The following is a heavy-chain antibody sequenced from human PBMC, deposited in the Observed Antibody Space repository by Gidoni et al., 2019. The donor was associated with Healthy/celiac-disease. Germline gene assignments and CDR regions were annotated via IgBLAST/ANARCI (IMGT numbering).Heavy chain of an antibody. J-gene: IGHJ6*02. D-gene: IGHD2-2*01. CDR2: ISAYNGNT. CDR3: ARDCSSTSCYGYYYYGMDV. V-gene: IGHV1-18*04. Sequence: QVQLVQSGAEVQKPGASVKVSCKASGYTFTISGISWVRQAPGQGFEWMGWISAYNGNTNYEQKLQGRVTMTTDTSTSTAYMELRSLRSDDTAVYYCARDCSSTSCYGYYYYGMDVWGQGTTVTVSS. CDR1: GYTFTISG.